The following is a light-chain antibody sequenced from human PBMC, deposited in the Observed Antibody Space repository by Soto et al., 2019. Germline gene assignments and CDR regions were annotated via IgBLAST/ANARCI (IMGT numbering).Light chain of an antibody. CDR3: QQYGSSPIT. Sequence: EIVLTQSPGTLSLSPGERATLSCRDSQSVSSNFLAWCQEKLGQAPRLIIYAASSRATGIPDRFSGSGSGTDCTLTISRLEPEDVAVYYCQQYGSSPITLGQGTRLEIK. V-gene: IGKV3-20*01. CDR1: QSVSSNF. CDR2: AAS. J-gene: IGKJ5*01.